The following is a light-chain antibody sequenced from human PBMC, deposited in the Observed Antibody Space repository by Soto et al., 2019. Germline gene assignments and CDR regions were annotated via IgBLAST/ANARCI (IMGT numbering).Light chain of an antibody. CDR2: GNS. Sequence: QSVLTQPHSVSGAPGQRVTISFTGSSSNIGAGYDVHWYQQLPGTAPKLLIYGNSNRPSGVPDRFSGSKSGTSASLAITGLQADDEADYYCQSYDSSLSGSVFGGGTKLTVL. J-gene: IGLJ2*01. V-gene: IGLV1-40*01. CDR3: QSYDSSLSGSV. CDR1: SSNIGAGYD.